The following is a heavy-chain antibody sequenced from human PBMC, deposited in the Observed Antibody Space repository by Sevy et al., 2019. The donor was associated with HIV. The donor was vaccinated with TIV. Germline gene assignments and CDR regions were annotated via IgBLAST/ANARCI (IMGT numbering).Heavy chain of an antibody. V-gene: IGHV3-23*01. J-gene: IGHJ4*02. CDR1: GFTFSTYA. CDR2: TSGRGGMT. CDR3: AREGDQQPSDY. Sequence: GGSLRLSCAASGFTFSTYAMNWVRQAPGKGLEWVSATSGRGGMTYYADSVKGRFTISRDNSKNTLYLQMNSLRAEDTAVYYCAREGDQQPSDYWGQGTLVTVSS. D-gene: IGHD6-13*01.